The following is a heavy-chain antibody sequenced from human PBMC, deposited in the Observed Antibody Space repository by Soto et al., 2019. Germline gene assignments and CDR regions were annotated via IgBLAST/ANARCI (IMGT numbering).Heavy chain of an antibody. D-gene: IGHD3-10*01. Sequence: GVLRRSCSVSGFTFANLWMHWVRQAPGKGLEWVSRMNSDGSTTDYADSVKGRFTVSRDNAKNSLYLQMNSLRAEDTAVYYCERDIAMVRGVINDYWGQGTLVTVSS. CDR1: GFTFANLW. J-gene: IGHJ4*02. CDR2: MNSDGSTT. CDR3: ERDIAMVRGVINDY. V-gene: IGHV3-74*01.